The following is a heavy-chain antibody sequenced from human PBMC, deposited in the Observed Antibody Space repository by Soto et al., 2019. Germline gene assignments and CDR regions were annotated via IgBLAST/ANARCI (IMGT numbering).Heavy chain of an antibody. CDR2: IYYSGSS. D-gene: IGHD1-1*01. Sequence: QVQLQESGPGLVKPSQTLSLTCTVSGGSISSGGYYWSWIRQHPGKGLEWIGYIYYSGSSYYNPSLKSRVSTSIDTSKNQFSLKLSSVTAADTAVYYCARLGLERWLDHWGQGTLVTVSS. J-gene: IGHJ4*02. V-gene: IGHV4-31*03. CDR3: ARLGLERWLDH. CDR1: GGSISSGGYY.